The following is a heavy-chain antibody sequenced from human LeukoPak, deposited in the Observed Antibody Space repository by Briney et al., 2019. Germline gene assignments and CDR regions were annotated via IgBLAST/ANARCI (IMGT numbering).Heavy chain of an antibody. D-gene: IGHD6-13*01. CDR3: ASGILATDTVAIHY. CDR1: GFSFSISW. CDR2: INSDGKTT. V-gene: IGHV3-74*01. Sequence: SGGSLRLSCAASGFSFSISWMNWVRQAPGERLVWVSRINSDGKTTNYADSVKGRFTISRDNAKNTLYLQMNSLRAEDTATYYCASGILATDTVAIHYWGREPWSPSPQ. J-gene: IGHJ4*02.